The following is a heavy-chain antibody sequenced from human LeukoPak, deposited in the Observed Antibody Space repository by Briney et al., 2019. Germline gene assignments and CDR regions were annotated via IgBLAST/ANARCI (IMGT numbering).Heavy chain of an antibody. D-gene: IGHD2-15*01. CDR1: GGSIINYY. V-gene: IGHV4-59*01. CDR3: ARDYWNYFDY. CDR2: IYYSGST. J-gene: IGHJ4*02. Sequence: SETLSLTCTVSGGSIINYYWSWIRQPPGKGLEWIGYIYYSGSTTYNPSLKSRVTISVGTSKNQFSLKLSSVTAADTAVYYCARDYWNYFDYWGQGTLVTVSS.